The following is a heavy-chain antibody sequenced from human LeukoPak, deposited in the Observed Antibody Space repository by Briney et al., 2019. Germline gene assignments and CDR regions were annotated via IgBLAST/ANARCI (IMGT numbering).Heavy chain of an antibody. CDR3: ARSVVTGYNWFDP. Sequence: SQTLSLTCTVSGGSISSGDYYWSWIRQPPGKGLEWIGYIYYSGSTYYNPSLKSRVTISVDTSKNQFSLKLSSVTGADTAVYYCARSVVTGYNWFDPWGQGTLVTVSS. V-gene: IGHV4-30-4*01. CDR2: IYYSGST. J-gene: IGHJ5*02. D-gene: IGHD2-21*02. CDR1: GGSISSGDYY.